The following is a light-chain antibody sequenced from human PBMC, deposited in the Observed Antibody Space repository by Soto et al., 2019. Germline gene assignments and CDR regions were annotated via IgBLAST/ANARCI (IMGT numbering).Light chain of an antibody. CDR2: KVS. CDR1: SSDVGGYNY. CDR3: NSYTSKSTGV. Sequence: QSALTQPASVSGSPGQSITISCTGTSSDVGGYNYVSWYQQHPGKAPKLIIYKVSIRPSGVSNRFSGSKSGNTASLTISGLQAEDEADYYCNSYTSKSTGVFGTGTKLTVL. V-gene: IGLV2-14*01. J-gene: IGLJ1*01.